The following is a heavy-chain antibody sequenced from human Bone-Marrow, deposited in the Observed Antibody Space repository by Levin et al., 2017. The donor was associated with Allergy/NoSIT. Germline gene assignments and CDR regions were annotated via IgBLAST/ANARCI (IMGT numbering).Heavy chain of an antibody. J-gene: IGHJ6*03. Sequence: SVKVSCKASGCTFSSYAISWVRQAPGQGLEWMGGIIPIFGTANYAQKFQGRVTITADESTSTAYMELSSLRSEDTAVYYCASNIRGYSGYDQDYYYMDVWGKGTTVTVSS. CDR1: GCTFSSYA. CDR2: IIPIFGTA. CDR3: ASNIRGYSGYDQDYYYMDV. V-gene: IGHV1-69*13. D-gene: IGHD5-12*01.